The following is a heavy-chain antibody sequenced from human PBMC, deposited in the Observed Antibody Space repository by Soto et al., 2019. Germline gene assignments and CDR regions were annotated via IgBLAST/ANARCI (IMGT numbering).Heavy chain of an antibody. V-gene: IGHV3-74*01. D-gene: IGHD1-1*01. Sequence: PWGSLRLSCATSAFSFSTSRMHPVRQAPPEGLVWVSRINPDGRTINYADSWKGKCTISTHNPKNTLYLQMNILRVEDTAVYFCATAGNSRFDNWGLGTLVTV. CDR2: INPDGRTI. CDR1: AFSFSTSR. J-gene: IGHJ4*02. CDR3: ATAGNSRFDN.